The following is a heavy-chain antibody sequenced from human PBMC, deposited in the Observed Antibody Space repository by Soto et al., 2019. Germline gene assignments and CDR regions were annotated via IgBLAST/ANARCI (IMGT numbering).Heavy chain of an antibody. J-gene: IGHJ5*02. Sequence: PSETLSLTCAVYGGSFSGYYWSWIRQPPGKGLEWIGEINHSGSTNYNPSLKSRVTISVDTSKNQFSLKLSSVTAADTAVYYCAGLNSSHSSDYLVPWGQGPRVTVS. V-gene: IGHV4-34*01. CDR1: GGSFSGYY. CDR3: AGLNSSHSSDYLVP. D-gene: IGHD3-22*01. CDR2: INHSGST.